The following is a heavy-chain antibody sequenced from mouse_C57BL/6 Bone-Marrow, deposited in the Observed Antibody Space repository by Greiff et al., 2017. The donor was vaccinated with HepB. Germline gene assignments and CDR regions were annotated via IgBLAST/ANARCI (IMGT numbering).Heavy chain of an antibody. CDR1: GYTFTSYW. CDR3: ARLLRFPYYFDY. CDR2: IYPGSGST. J-gene: IGHJ2*01. Sequence: VKLQQPGAELVKPGASVKMSCKASGYTFTSYWITWVKQRPGQGLEWIGDIYPGSGSTNYNEKFKSKATLTVDTSSSTAYMQLSSLTSEDSAVYYCARLLRFPYYFDYWGQGTTLTVSS. D-gene: IGHD1-1*01. V-gene: IGHV1-55*01.